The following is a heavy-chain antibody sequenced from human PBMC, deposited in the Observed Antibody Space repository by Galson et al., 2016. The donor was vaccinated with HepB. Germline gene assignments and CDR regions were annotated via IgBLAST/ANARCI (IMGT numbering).Heavy chain of an antibody. V-gene: IGHV3-48*01. Sequence: SLRLSCAASGFLFNTYSFNWVRQAPGKGLEWVSYISPTSKTVHYADSVRGRFTISRDNSNNTLYLQMNGLRAEDTAVYYCAKERLVRRIFDHWGQGTLLTVSS. CDR3: AKERLVRRIFDH. CDR2: ISPTSKTV. CDR1: GFLFNTYS. D-gene: IGHD1-1*01. J-gene: IGHJ4*02.